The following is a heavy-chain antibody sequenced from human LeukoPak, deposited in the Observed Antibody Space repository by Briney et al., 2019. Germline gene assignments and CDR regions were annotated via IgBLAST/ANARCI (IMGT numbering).Heavy chain of an antibody. D-gene: IGHD2/OR15-2a*01. CDR1: GGPINSGNYY. V-gene: IGHV4-39*01. CDR3: ARHSPPNSSDFYQYYGMDV. CDR2: IDHSGST. J-gene: IGHJ6*02. Sequence: SETLSLTCTVSGGPINSGNYYWGWIRQPPGKGLEWIGSIDHSGSTYYSPSLKSRVTISVDTSKDQFSLKLSSLIVADAAVYFCARHSPPNSSDFYQYYGMDVWGQGTTVTVSS.